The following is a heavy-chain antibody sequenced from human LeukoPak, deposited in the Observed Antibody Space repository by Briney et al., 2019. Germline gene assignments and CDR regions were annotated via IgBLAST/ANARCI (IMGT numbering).Heavy chain of an antibody. V-gene: IGHV4-59*08. CDR3: ARHTAMGPPNFDY. D-gene: IGHD5-18*01. CDR1: GGSISSYY. Sequence: SETLSLTCTVSGGSISSYYWSWIRQPPGKGLEWIGYIYYSGSTNYNPSLKSRATISVDTSKNQFSLKLSSVTAADTAVYYCARHTAMGPPNFDYWGQGTLVTVSS. CDR2: IYYSGST. J-gene: IGHJ4*02.